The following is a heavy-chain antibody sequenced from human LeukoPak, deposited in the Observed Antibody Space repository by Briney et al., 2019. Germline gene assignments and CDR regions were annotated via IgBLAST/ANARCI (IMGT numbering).Heavy chain of an antibody. CDR3: ARKDVRWFDP. CDR2: IYSSGST. V-gene: IGHV4-61*01. J-gene: IGHJ5*02. Sequence: KPSETLTLTCTVSGGSVSSGSYYWTWIRQPPGKGLEWIGYIYSSGSTDHNPSLKSRVTILLDTSKNQFSLKLSSVTAADTAVYYCARKDVRWFDPWGQGTLVTVSS. CDR1: GGSVSSGSYY.